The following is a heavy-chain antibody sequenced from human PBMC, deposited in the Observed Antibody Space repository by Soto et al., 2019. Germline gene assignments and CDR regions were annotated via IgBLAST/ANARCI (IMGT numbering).Heavy chain of an antibody. Sequence: PSETPSLTCIVSGGSISEKYWNWVRQPPGKGLEWIGLIFANGHTDYNPSLKSRVTMSVDASKNQFSLRLTSMTAADTAVYYCVASLAASGLNWLDPWGRGTLVTVSS. CDR2: IFANGHT. J-gene: IGHJ5*02. V-gene: IGHV4-4*07. CDR3: VASLAASGLNWLDP. CDR1: GGSISEKY. D-gene: IGHD6-13*01.